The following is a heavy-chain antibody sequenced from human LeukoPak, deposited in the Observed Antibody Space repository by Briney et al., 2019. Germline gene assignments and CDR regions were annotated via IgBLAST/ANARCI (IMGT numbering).Heavy chain of an antibody. Sequence: PSETLSLTCAVYGGSFSGYYWSWLRQPPGKGLEWIGEINHSGSTNYNPSLKSRVTISVDTSKNQFSLKLSSVTAADTAVYYCARARWAAAGKANFDYWGQGTLVTVSS. CDR3: ARARWAAAGKANFDY. V-gene: IGHV4-34*01. J-gene: IGHJ4*02. D-gene: IGHD6-13*01. CDR2: INHSGST. CDR1: GGSFSGYY.